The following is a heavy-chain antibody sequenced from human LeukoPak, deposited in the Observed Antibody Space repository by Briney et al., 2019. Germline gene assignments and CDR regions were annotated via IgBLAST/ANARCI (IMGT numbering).Heavy chain of an antibody. J-gene: IGHJ4*02. CDR2: ISWNSGSI. V-gene: IGHV3-9*01. Sequence: SLRLSCAASGFTFDDYAMHWVRQAPGKGLEWVSGISWNSGSIGYADSVKGRFTISRDNAKNSLYLQMNSLRAEDTALYYCAKDISSGYSSGWYFDYWGQGTLVTVSS. CDR3: AKDISSGYSSGWYFDY. D-gene: IGHD6-19*01. CDR1: GFTFDDYA.